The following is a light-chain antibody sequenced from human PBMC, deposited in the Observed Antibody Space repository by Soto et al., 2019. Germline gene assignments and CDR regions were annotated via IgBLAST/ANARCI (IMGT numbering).Light chain of an antibody. CDR1: ESIGRN. V-gene: IGKV3-15*01. J-gene: IGKJ4*01. Sequence: EIIMTQSPGTLSVPPGERATLSCRASESIGRNLAWYQQKPGQAPRLLIFGASTRASGIPGRFSGSGSGTDFTLTISSLQSDDFAVYSCQQYYKSHTFGGGTNVQIK. CDR2: GAS. CDR3: QQYYKSHT.